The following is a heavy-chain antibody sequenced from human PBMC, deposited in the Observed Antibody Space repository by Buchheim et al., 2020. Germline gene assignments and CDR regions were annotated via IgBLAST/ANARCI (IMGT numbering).Heavy chain of an antibody. CDR2: ISYDGSNK. J-gene: IGHJ4*02. CDR3: ASPAGYAYGDSSLDY. CDR1: GFTFSTYG. Sequence: QVQLVESGGGVVQPGNSLRLSCAASGFTFSTYGMHWVRQAPGKGPEWVAVISYDGSNKYYTDSVKGRFTISRDNSKNTLYLQMSSLRAEDTAVYYCASPAGYAYGDSSLDYWGQGTL. V-gene: IGHV3-30*03. D-gene: IGHD4-17*01.